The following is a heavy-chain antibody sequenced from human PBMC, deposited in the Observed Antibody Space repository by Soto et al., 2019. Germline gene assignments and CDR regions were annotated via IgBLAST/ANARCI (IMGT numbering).Heavy chain of an antibody. Sequence: SVKVSCKASGGTFSSYAISWVRQAPGQGLEWMGGIIPIFGTANYAQKFQGRVTITADESTSTAYMELSSLRSEDTAVFYCARDRHTAMAPPYAFDIWGQGTMVTVSS. D-gene: IGHD5-18*01. J-gene: IGHJ3*02. V-gene: IGHV1-69*13. CDR1: GGTFSSYA. CDR2: IIPIFGTA. CDR3: ARDRHTAMAPPYAFDI.